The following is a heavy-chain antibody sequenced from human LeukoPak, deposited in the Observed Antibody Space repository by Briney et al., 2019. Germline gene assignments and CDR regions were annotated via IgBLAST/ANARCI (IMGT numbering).Heavy chain of an antibody. CDR1: GDSISSSSYY. J-gene: IGHJ4*02. Sequence: SETLSLTCTVSGDSISSSSYYWGWIRQPPGKGLEWIGSIYYSGSTYYNPSLKSRVTISVDTSKNQFSLKLSSVTAADTAVYYCARARYSSSWACDYWGQGTLVTVSS. CDR2: IYYSGST. V-gene: IGHV4-39*01. D-gene: IGHD6-13*01. CDR3: ARARYSSSWACDY.